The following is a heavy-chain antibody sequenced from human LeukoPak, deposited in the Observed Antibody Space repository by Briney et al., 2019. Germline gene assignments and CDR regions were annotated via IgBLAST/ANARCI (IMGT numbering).Heavy chain of an antibody. CDR2: ITSSSSYI. V-gene: IGHV3-21*01. CDR1: GFTFSNYG. D-gene: IGHD3-10*01. Sequence: RGSLRLSCAASGFTFSNYGMNWVRQAPGKGLEWVSSITSSSSYIYYADSVKGRFTISRDNAKNSLFLQMNSLGAEDAAIYYCAREEVRAFDIWGQGTMVTVSS. CDR3: AREEVRAFDI. J-gene: IGHJ3*02.